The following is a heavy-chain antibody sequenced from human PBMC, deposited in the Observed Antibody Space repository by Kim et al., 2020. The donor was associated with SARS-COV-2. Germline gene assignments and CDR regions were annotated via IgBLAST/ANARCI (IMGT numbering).Heavy chain of an antibody. D-gene: IGHD3-22*01. Sequence: GGSLRLSCAASGFTFSGYAMHWVRQAPGKGLEWVAVISYDGSNQYYVDSVKGRFTISRDNSKNTLYLQMKSLRAEDTAVYYCVGCSGYYSYFLDFWGQGTLVTVSS. V-gene: IGHV3-30*04. CDR2: ISYDGSNQ. CDR1: GFTFSGYA. CDR3: VGCSGYYSYFLDF. J-gene: IGHJ4*02.